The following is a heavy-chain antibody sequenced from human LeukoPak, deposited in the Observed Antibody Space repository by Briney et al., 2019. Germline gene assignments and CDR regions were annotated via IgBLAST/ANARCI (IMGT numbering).Heavy chain of an antibody. CDR1: GFTFSSYG. V-gene: IGHV3-33*06. J-gene: IGHJ4*02. D-gene: IGHD4-23*01. CDR3: AKDSLAGGNHFDY. Sequence: GGSLGLSCAASGFTFSSYGMHWVRQAPGKGLEWVAVIWYDGSNKYYADSVKGRFTISRDNSKNTLYLQMNSLRAEDTAVYYCAKDSLAGGNHFDYWGQGTLVTVSS. CDR2: IWYDGSNK.